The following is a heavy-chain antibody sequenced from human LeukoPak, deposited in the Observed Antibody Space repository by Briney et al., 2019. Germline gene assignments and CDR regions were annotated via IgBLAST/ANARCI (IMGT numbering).Heavy chain of an antibody. Sequence: ASVRVSCKASGYTFTDYYIHWVRQAPGQGLEWMGWINPKSGATKYEQRFQGRVTMTKDTSISTAYMDLSRLTSDDTAVYYCARVYYYDDSSGILTLYFDYWGQGTLVTVSS. J-gene: IGHJ4*02. CDR3: ARVYYYDDSSGILTLYFDY. D-gene: IGHD3-22*01. CDR2: INPKSGAT. CDR1: GYTFTDYY. V-gene: IGHV1-2*02.